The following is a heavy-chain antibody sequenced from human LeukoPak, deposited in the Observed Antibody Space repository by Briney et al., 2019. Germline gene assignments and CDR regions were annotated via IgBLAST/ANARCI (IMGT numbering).Heavy chain of an antibody. V-gene: IGHV1-18*01. Sequence: XAPGQXLEWMGWISAYNGNTNYAQKLQGRVTMTTDTSTSTAYMELRSLRSDDTAVYYCARDSEMATTHGDYWGQGTLVTVSS. CDR2: ISAYNGNT. D-gene: IGHD5-24*01. CDR3: ARDSEMATTHGDY. J-gene: IGHJ4*02.